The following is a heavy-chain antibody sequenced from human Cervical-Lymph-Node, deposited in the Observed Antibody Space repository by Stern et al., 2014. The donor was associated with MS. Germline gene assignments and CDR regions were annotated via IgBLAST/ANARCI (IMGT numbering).Heavy chain of an antibody. CDR1: GFTFSAAW. D-gene: IGHD5-24*01. CDR3: TTRWPRSFFEY. Sequence: EVQLVESGGGLVKPGGSLRLSCAVSGFTFSAAWMTWVRQTPGKGLEWVGRIKTKSEGETTDYAAPVTGRFSISRDDSKDIMYLHMNSLKTEDTGFYYCTTRWPRSFFEYWGQGALVAVSS. V-gene: IGHV3-15*01. CDR2: IKTKSEGETT. J-gene: IGHJ4*02.